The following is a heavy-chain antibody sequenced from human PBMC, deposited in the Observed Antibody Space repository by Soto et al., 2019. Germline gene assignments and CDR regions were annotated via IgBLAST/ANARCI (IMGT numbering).Heavy chain of an antibody. CDR2: ISSGSSTI. CDR1: GFTFSTYN. J-gene: IGHJ4*02. CDR3: ARLSFHDYVLN. V-gene: IGHV3-48*02. D-gene: IGHD4-17*01. Sequence: EVQLVESGGGLVQPGGSLRLSCAASGFTFSTYNMEWVRQAPGKGLEWISYISSGSSTIYYADSVKGRFTISRDNAKNSLYLHMNSLRDEDTALYYCARLSFHDYVLNWGQGTLVTVSS.